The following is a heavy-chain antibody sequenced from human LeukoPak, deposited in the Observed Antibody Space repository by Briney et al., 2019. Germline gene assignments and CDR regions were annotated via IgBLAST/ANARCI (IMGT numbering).Heavy chain of an antibody. Sequence: GGSLRLSCAASGFTFSDYYMSWIRQAPGKGLEWVSYISSSGSTIYYADSVKGRFTISRDNAKNSLYLQMNSLRAEDTAVYYCARDIVMITFGGVIVRGVAFDYWGQGTLVTVSS. V-gene: IGHV3-11*01. D-gene: IGHD3-16*02. J-gene: IGHJ4*02. CDR3: ARDIVMITFGGVIVRGVAFDY. CDR1: GFTFSDYY. CDR2: ISSSGSTI.